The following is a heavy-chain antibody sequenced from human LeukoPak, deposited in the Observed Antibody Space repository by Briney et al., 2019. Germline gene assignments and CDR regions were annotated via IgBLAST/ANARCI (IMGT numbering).Heavy chain of an antibody. CDR1: GFIFSIYA. CDR3: AKKAQYNGNYPLDY. Sequence: GGSLRLSCAASGFIFSIYAMSWVRQAPGKGLEWVSGTSDRGDYTYYADSVKGRFTISRDNSKNTLYLQMNSLRAEDTALYFCAKKAQYNGNYPLDYWGQGTLVTVSS. V-gene: IGHV3-23*01. D-gene: IGHD1-26*01. J-gene: IGHJ4*02. CDR2: TSDRGDYT.